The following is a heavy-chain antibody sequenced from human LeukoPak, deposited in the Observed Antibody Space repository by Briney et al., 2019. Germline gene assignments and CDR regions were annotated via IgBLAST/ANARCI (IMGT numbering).Heavy chain of an antibody. J-gene: IGHJ4*02. CDR3: PRDRRYSGYDFAFDY. Sequence: ASVKVSCKASGGTFSSYAISWVRQAPGQGLEWMGGIIPIFGTANYAQKFQGRVTITADESTSTAYMELSSLRSEDTAVYYCPRDRRYSGYDFAFDYWGQGTLVTVSS. D-gene: IGHD5-12*01. V-gene: IGHV1-69*13. CDR2: IIPIFGTA. CDR1: GGTFSSYA.